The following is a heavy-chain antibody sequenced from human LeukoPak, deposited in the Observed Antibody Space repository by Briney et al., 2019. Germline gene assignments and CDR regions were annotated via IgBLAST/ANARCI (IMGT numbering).Heavy chain of an antibody. V-gene: IGHV4-59*04. CDR2: IYYSGST. J-gene: IGHJ4*02. CDR1: GGSIRTYY. Sequence: SETLSLTCSVSGGSIRTYYWSWIRQPPGKGLEWIGYIYYSGSTYYNPSLKSRVTISVDTSKNQFSLKLSSVTAADTAVYYCARGMLRYYYDSSGYYDYWGQGTLVTVSS. D-gene: IGHD3-22*01. CDR3: ARGMLRYYYDSSGYYDY.